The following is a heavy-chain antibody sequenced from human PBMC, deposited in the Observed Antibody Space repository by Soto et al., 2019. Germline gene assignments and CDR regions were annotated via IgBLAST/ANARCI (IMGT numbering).Heavy chain of an antibody. D-gene: IGHD6-6*01. CDR1: GFTVSSNY. CDR3: ASSSGSSLSGACYYYGMDV. V-gene: IGHV3-53*01. Sequence: PGGSLRLSCAASGFTVSSNYMSWVRQAPGKGLEWVSVIYSGGSTYYADSVKGRFTISRDNSKNTLYLQMNSLRAEDTAVYYCASSSGSSLSGACYYYGMDVWGQGTTVTVSS. CDR2: IYSGGST. J-gene: IGHJ6*02.